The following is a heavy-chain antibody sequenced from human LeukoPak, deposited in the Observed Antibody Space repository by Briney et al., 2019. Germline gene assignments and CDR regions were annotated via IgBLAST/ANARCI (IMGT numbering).Heavy chain of an antibody. Sequence: KASETLSLTCTVSGGSISSYYWSWIRQPPGKGLEWIGYIYYSGSTNYNPSLKSRVTMSVDTSKKQISLKVRSVTAADTAVYYCVRTTEDCSSTSCYQYWFDPWGQGTLVTVSS. D-gene: IGHD2-2*01. CDR1: GGSISSYY. CDR3: VRTTEDCSSTSCYQYWFDP. V-gene: IGHV4-59*01. CDR2: IYYSGST. J-gene: IGHJ5*02.